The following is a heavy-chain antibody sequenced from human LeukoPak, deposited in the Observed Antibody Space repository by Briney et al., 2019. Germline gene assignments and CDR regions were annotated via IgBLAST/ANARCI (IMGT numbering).Heavy chain of an antibody. Sequence: ASVKVSCKASGYTFTGYYMHWVRQAPGQGLEWMGWINPNSGGTNYAQKFQERVTITRDMSTSTAYMELSSLRSEDTAVYYCAARMVRGAEGDYWGQGTLVTVSS. V-gene: IGHV1-2*02. CDR1: GYTFTGYY. J-gene: IGHJ4*02. D-gene: IGHD3-10*01. CDR2: INPNSGGT. CDR3: AARMVRGAEGDY.